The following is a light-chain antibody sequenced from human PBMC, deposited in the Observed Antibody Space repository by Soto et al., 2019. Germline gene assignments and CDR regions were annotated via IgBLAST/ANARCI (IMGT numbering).Light chain of an antibody. CDR2: DAS. CDR1: HSVSNY. CDR3: QQRSNWPPTWT. V-gene: IGKV3-11*01. J-gene: IGKJ1*01. Sequence: EIVLTQSPDTLSLSPGERATLSCRASHSVSNYLAWYQQKPGQAPRLLIYDASNRATGIPARFSGSGSGTDLTLTISSLEPEDFAVYYCQQRSNWPPTWTFGQGTKV.